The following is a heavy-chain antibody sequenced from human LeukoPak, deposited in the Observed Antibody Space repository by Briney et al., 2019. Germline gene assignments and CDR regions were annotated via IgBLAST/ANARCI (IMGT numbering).Heavy chain of an antibody. Sequence: GESLRISCKGSGYPFSSYGIGGGRQRPGKGMEWMGIIYPGDSDTRYSPSLQGQVTISVDTSIGTAYLQWSSLKASDTAIYYCARQNDFRLDYWGQGTLVTVSS. V-gene: IGHV5-51*01. D-gene: IGHD3-3*01. J-gene: IGHJ4*02. CDR1: GYPFSSYG. CDR3: ARQNDFRLDY. CDR2: IYPGDSDT.